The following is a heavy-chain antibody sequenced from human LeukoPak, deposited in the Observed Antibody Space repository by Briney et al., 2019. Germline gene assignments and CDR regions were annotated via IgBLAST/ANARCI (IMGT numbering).Heavy chain of an antibody. V-gene: IGHV1-2*02. Sequence: ASVKVSCKASGYTFTVYYMHWVRQAPEQGLEWMGWINPNSGGTNYAQKFQGRVTMTRDTSISTAYMELSRLRSDDTAVYYCARDRAVATIGGVDYWGQGTLVTVSS. D-gene: IGHD5-24*01. CDR3: ARDRAVATIGGVDY. CDR2: INPNSGGT. J-gene: IGHJ4*02. CDR1: GYTFTVYY.